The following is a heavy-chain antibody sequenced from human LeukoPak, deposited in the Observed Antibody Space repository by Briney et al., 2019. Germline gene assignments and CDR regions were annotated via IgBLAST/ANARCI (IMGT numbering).Heavy chain of an antibody. J-gene: IGHJ4*02. CDR3: ARVYYYYTSGRCDY. Sequence: SETLSLTCTVSGDSISSTSYYWGWIRQPPGKGLEWIGSIYYSGSTYNNPSLKSRVTISLDTSKNQFSLKLSPVTAADTAVYYCARVYYYYTSGRCDYWGQGTLVTVSS. CDR2: IYYSGST. D-gene: IGHD3-22*01. CDR1: GDSISSTSYY. V-gene: IGHV4-39*07.